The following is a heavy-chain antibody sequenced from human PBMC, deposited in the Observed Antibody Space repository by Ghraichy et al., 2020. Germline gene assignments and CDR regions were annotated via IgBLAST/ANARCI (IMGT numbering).Heavy chain of an antibody. J-gene: IGHJ6*02. D-gene: IGHD1-1*01. CDR2: ISASGGST. CDR3: AKAQLENYYYYYGMDV. CDR1: GFTFSNYA. Sequence: GGSLKLSCAASGFTFSNYAMSWVRQAPGKVLEWVSAISASGGSTYYADSVKGRFTISRDNSKNTLYLQMNSLRAEDTAVYYCAKAQLENYYYYYGMDVWGQGTTVTVSS. V-gene: IGHV3-23*01.